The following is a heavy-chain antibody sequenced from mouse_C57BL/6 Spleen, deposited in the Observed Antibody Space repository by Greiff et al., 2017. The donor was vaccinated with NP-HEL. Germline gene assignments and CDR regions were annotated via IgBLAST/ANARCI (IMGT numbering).Heavy chain of an antibody. Sequence: VKLMESGAELVRPGASVKLSCKASGYTFTDYYINWVKQRPGQGLEWIARIYPGSGNTYYNEKFKGKATLTAEKSSSTAYMQLSSLTSEDSAVYFCARSSYDYEEAFAWFAYWGQGTLVTVSA. J-gene: IGHJ3*01. CDR2: IYPGSGNT. CDR3: ARSSYDYEEAFAWFAY. D-gene: IGHD2-4*01. CDR1: GYTFTDYY. V-gene: IGHV1-76*01.